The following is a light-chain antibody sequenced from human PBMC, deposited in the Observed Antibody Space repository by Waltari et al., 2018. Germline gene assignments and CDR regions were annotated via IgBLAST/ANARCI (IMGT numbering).Light chain of an antibody. CDR3: SSYTSSSTVV. CDR1: SSDVDGYNY. CDR2: AVS. V-gene: IGLV2-14*01. Sequence: QSALTQPASVSGSPGQSTTISCTGTSSDVDGYNYVSWNQQHPGKAPKLMIHAVSNRPSGVSNRFSGSKSGNTASLTISGLQAEDEADYYCSSYTSSSTVVFGGGTKLTVL. J-gene: IGLJ2*01.